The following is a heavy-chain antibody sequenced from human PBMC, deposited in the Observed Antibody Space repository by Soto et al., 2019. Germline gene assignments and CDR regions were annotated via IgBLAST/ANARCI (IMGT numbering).Heavy chain of an antibody. CDR2: INHSGST. Sequence: QVQLQQWGAGLLKPSETLYVTCAVYGGSFSGYYWSWIRQPPGKGLEWIGEINHSGSTNYNPSLKSRVTISVDTSKNQFSLKLSSVTAADTAVYYCARGSGVQQLVQSFDYWGQGTLVTVSS. V-gene: IGHV4-34*01. J-gene: IGHJ4*02. CDR3: ARGSGVQQLVQSFDY. CDR1: GGSFSGYY. D-gene: IGHD6-6*01.